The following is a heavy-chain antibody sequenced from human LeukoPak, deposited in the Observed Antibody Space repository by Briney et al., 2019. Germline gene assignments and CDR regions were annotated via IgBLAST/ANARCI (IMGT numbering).Heavy chain of an antibody. Sequence: GGSLRLSCAASGFTFITYAMTWVRQAPGKGLEWVSAMSGSGGSTYYADSVKGRFTISRDNSKSTLYLQMNTLRAEDTAIYYCARYCTSINCYAHNGYYGMDVWGQGTTVTVSS. D-gene: IGHD2-2*01. J-gene: IGHJ6*02. CDR1: GFTFITYA. V-gene: IGHV3-23*01. CDR3: ARYCTSINCYAHNGYYGMDV. CDR2: MSGSGGST.